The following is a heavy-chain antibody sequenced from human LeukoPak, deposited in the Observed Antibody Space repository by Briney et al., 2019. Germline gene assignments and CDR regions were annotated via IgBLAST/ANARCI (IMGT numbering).Heavy chain of an antibody. CDR2: ISYDGSNT. V-gene: IGHV3-30*04. J-gene: IGHJ4*02. CDR1: GFTFSSYA. D-gene: IGHD6-13*01. CDR3: ARDQPGIAAAGSLAY. Sequence: GGSLRLSCAASGFTFSSYAMHWVRQAPGKGLEWVAVISYDGSNTYYADSVKGRFTISRDNSKNTLYLQMNSLRAEDTAVYYCARDQPGIAAAGSLAYWGKGTLVTVSS.